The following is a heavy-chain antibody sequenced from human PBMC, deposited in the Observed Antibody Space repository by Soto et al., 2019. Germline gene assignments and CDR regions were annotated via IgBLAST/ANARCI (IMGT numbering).Heavy chain of an antibody. D-gene: IGHD2-15*01. CDR2: IFYGGST. V-gene: IGHV4-31*03. J-gene: IGHJ4*02. CDR1: GDSISSGNYY. Sequence: QVQLQESGPGLVKPSQTLSLTCTVSGDSISSGNYYWSWIRQHPGKGLEWIGYIFYGGSTYYNPSLQSRVTISVDTSRNQFSLRLSSVTGADTAVHYCARGRAGGIVVVAPSGYWGQGTLVSVSS. CDR3: ARGRAGGIVVVAPSGY.